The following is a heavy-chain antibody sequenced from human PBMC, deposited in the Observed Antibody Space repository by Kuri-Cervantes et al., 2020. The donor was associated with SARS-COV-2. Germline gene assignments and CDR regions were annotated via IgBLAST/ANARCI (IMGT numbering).Heavy chain of an antibody. Sequence: ASVKVSCEASGYTFTSYDINWVRQATGQGLEWMGWMNPNSGNTGYAQKFQGRVTITRNTSISTAYMELSSLRSEDTAVYYCARVVTYYDFWSGYYTNAFDIWGQGTMVTVSS. D-gene: IGHD3-3*01. CDR1: GYTFTSYD. CDR2: MNPNSGNT. CDR3: ARVVTYYDFWSGYYTNAFDI. V-gene: IGHV1-8*03. J-gene: IGHJ3*02.